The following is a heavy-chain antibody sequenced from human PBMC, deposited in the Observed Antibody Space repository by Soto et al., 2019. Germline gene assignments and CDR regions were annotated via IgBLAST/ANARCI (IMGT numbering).Heavy chain of an antibody. V-gene: IGHV1-69*01. D-gene: IGHD1-26*01. Sequence: QVQLVQSGAEVKKPGSSVKDSCKASGGSFSSNAISWVRQAPGQGLEWMGGIIPILGSANYAQKFQDRLTITADGSTTTTYMELNSLRSEDAAVYYCATRERVDASDIWGQGTLVTVSS. CDR3: ATRERVDASDI. CDR2: IIPILGSA. J-gene: IGHJ3*02. CDR1: GGSFSSNA.